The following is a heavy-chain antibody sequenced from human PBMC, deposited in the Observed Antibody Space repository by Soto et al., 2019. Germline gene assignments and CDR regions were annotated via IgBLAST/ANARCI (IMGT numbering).Heavy chain of an antibody. CDR3: AKVGRDLWSGQHMDV. D-gene: IGHD3-3*01. Sequence: PVGSLRLSCAASGFTFSRYAMSWVRQAPGKGLEWVSAISGSGGSTYYADSVKGRFAISRDNSKNTLYLQMNSLRAEDTAVYYCAKVGRDLWSGQHMDVWGQGTTVTVSS. CDR1: GFTFSRYA. J-gene: IGHJ6*02. V-gene: IGHV3-23*01. CDR2: ISGSGGST.